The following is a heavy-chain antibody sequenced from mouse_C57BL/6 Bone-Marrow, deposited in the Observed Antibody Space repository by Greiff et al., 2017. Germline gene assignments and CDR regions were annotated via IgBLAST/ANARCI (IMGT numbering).Heavy chain of an antibody. V-gene: IGHV3-6*01. J-gene: IGHJ2*01. D-gene: IGHD1-1*01. CDR3: ARVGLLCYFNY. CDR2: ISYDGSN. Sequence: DVQLQESGPGLVKPSQSLSLTCSVTGYSITSGYYWNWIRQFPGNKLEWMVYISYDGSNNYNTSLKNRISITRDTSKNQVCLKFNSVTTEDTATYYCARVGLLCYFNYWGQGTTLTVSS. CDR1: GYSITSGYY.